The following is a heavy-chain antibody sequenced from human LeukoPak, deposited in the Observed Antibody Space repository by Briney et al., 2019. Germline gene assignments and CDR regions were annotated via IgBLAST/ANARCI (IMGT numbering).Heavy chain of an antibody. J-gene: IGHJ4*02. V-gene: IGHV3-20*04. CDR2: INWNGGST. D-gene: IGHD1-26*01. Sequence: PGGSLRLSCAASGFTFDDYGMSGVRQAPGKGLEWVSGINWNGGSTGYADSVKGRFTISRDNAKNSLYLQMNSLRAEDTALYYCARAMGAILSYYFDYWGQGTLVTVSS. CDR1: GFTFDDYG. CDR3: ARAMGAILSYYFDY.